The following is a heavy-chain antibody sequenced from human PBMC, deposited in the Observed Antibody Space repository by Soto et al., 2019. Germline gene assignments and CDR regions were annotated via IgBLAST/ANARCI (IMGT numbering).Heavy chain of an antibody. Sequence: GGSLRLSCAASGFTFSSYWMSWVRQAPGKGLEWVANIKQDGSEKYYVDSVKGRFTISRDNAKNPLYLQMNSLRAEDTAVYYCARTYDFWSGYSYYYGMDVWGQGTTVTVSS. V-gene: IGHV3-7*03. J-gene: IGHJ6*02. CDR1: GFTFSSYW. CDR2: IKQDGSEK. CDR3: ARTYDFWSGYSYYYGMDV. D-gene: IGHD3-3*01.